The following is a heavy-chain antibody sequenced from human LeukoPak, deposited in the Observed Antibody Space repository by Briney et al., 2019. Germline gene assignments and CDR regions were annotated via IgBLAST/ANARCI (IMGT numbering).Heavy chain of an antibody. J-gene: IGHJ6*02. V-gene: IGHV3-30*18. CDR3: AKGGRSTIFGVVMDYYYYGMDV. CDR1: GCTFSSYG. CDR2: ISYDGSNK. D-gene: IGHD3-3*01. Sequence: AGSLRLSCAASGCTFSSYGMHWVRQAPGKGLEWVAVISYDGSNKYYADSVKGRFTISRDNSKNTLYLQMNSLRAEDTAVYYCAKGGRSTIFGVVMDYYYYGMDVWGQGTTVTVSS.